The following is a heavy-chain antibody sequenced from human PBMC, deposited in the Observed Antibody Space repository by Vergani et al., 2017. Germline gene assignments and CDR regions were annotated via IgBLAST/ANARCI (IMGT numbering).Heavy chain of an antibody. CDR2: INSDGSST. CDR3: AKDRDVVVVVAATDY. J-gene: IGHJ4*02. V-gene: IGHV3-74*01. Sequence: VQLVESGGGVVQPGGSLRLSCAASGFTFSSYWMHWVRQAPGKGLVWVSRINSDGSSTSYADSVKGRFTISRDNAKNTLYLQMNSLRAEDTAIYYCAKDRDVVVVVAATDYWGQGTLVTVSS. CDR1: GFTFSSYW. D-gene: IGHD2-15*01.